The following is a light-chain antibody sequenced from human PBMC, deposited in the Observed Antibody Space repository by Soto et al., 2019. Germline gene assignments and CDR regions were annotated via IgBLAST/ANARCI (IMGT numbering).Light chain of an antibody. CDR3: QQYGGSPPLT. Sequence: EVVVTLSPATLSVSHGERATLSCGASQSVSSSYVAWYQQKPGLAPRLLIYGASRRATGIPDRFSGSGSGTDFTLTISRLEPEDYAVYYCQQYGGSPPLTFGGGTKVDIK. V-gene: IGKV3D-20*01. CDR2: GAS. CDR1: QSVSSSY. J-gene: IGKJ4*01.